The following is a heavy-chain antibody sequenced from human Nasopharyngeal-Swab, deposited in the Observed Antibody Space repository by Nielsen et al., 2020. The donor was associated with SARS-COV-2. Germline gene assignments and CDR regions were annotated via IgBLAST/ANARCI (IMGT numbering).Heavy chain of an antibody. CDR2: ISYDGSNK. D-gene: IGHD3-22*01. V-gene: IGHV3-30*18. Sequence: GGSLRLSCAASGFTFSSYGMHWVCQAPGKGLEWVAVISYDGSNKYYADSVKGRFTISRDNSKNTLYLQMNSLRAEDTAVYYCAKDVVVVSSGYYYEDDAFDIWGQGTMVTVSS. J-gene: IGHJ3*02. CDR3: AKDVVVVSSGYYYEDDAFDI. CDR1: GFTFSSYG.